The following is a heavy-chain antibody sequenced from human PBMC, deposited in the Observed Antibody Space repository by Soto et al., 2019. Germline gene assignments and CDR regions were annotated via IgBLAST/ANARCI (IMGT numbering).Heavy chain of an antibody. D-gene: IGHD4-4*01. CDR1: GGSFSGYY. V-gene: IGHV4-34*01. J-gene: IGHJ3*02. CDR2: INHSGST. Sequence: SETLSLTCSVYGGSFSGYYWSWIRQPPGKGLERIGEINHSGSTNYNPSLKSRVTISVDTSKNQFSLKLSSGTASDTAVYYCARTYSNTADSGAFDISGPGTMVTVSS. CDR3: ARTYSNTADSGAFDI.